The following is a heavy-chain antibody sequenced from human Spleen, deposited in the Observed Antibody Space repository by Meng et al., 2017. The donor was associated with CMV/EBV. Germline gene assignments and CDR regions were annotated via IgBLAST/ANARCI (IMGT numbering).Heavy chain of an antibody. CDR3: VRADPSKRTSTTSCLDY. D-gene: IGHD2-2*01. Sequence: GESLKISCAASGFTFSSYSMNWVRQAPGKGLEWVSSISSNRNYIYYADSVKGRFTISRDNAKNSLYLQMNRLRVEDTAVYYCVRADPSKRTSTTSCLDYWGQGTLVTVSS. J-gene: IGHJ4*02. CDR2: ISSNRNYI. V-gene: IGHV3-21*01. CDR1: GFTFSSYS.